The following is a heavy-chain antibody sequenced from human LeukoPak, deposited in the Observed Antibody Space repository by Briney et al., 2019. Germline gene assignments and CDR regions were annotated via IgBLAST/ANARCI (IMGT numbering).Heavy chain of an antibody. V-gene: IGHV4-34*01. J-gene: IGHJ6*03. CDR1: GGSFSGYY. CDR3: ARVSGSSWRAHYYYYMDV. CDR2: INHSGST. Sequence: SETLSLTCAVYGGSFSGYYWSWIHQPPGKGLEWIGEINHSGSTNYNPSLKSRVTISVDTSKNQFSLKLSSVTAADTAVYYCARVSGSSWRAHYYYYMDVWGKGTTVTVSS. D-gene: IGHD6-13*01.